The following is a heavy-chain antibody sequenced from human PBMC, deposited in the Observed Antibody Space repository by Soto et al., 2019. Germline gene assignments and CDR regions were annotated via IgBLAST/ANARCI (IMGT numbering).Heavy chain of an antibody. Sequence: EVQLEESGGGLVQPGGSLRLSCAASGFTFSRYTMNWVRQTPGKGLEWVSYISSGSLSIYYADSVKGRFTVSRDNAKNSLFLQMNSLRDEDTAVYYCARGGSSSDNGMDVWGQGTTVTVS. J-gene: IGHJ6*02. V-gene: IGHV3-48*02. CDR1: GFTFSRYT. CDR3: ARGGSSSDNGMDV. D-gene: IGHD3-16*01. CDR2: ISSGSLSI.